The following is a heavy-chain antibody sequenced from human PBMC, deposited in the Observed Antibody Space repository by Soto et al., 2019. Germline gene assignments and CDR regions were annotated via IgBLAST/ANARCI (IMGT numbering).Heavy chain of an antibody. V-gene: IGHV3-23*01. CDR3: ANLEYSSSFLYYYGMDV. CDR2: ISGSGGST. J-gene: IGHJ6*02. Sequence: WGSLRLSCAASGFTFSSYAMSWVRPAPGKGLEWVSAISGSGGSTYYADSVKGRFTISRDNSKNTLYLQMNSLRAEDTAVYYCANLEYSSSFLYYYGMDVWGQGTTVTVSS. D-gene: IGHD6-6*01. CDR1: GFTFSSYA.